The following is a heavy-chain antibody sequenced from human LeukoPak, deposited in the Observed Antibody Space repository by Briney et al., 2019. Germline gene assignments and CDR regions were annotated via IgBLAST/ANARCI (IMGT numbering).Heavy chain of an antibody. CDR3: ARDGRGGVYYYDAAFDY. J-gene: IGHJ4*02. D-gene: IGHD3-22*01. V-gene: IGHV3-33*08. CDR2: IWYDGSNK. Sequence: GGSRRLSCAASGFTFSNYWMHWVRQAPGKGLEWVAVIWYDGSNKYYADSVKGRFTISRDNSKNTLYLQMNSLRAEDTAVYYCARDGRGGVYYYDAAFDYWGQGTLVTVSS. CDR1: GFTFSNYW.